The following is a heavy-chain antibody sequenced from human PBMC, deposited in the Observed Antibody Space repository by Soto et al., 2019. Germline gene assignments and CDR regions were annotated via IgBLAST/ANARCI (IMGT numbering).Heavy chain of an antibody. CDR3: VRDGTKNLRDWFDP. V-gene: IGHV4-34*01. D-gene: IGHD1-1*01. CDR1: VGSFSGFF. CDR2: VNHGGST. J-gene: IGHJ5*02. Sequence: SETLSFTCAAFVGSFSGFFWGWIRQPPGKGLEWIGEVNHGGSTNYNSSLKSRVTISSDTSKNHFSLTLRSVTAADTAMYYCVRDGTKNLRDWFDPWGQGILVTASS.